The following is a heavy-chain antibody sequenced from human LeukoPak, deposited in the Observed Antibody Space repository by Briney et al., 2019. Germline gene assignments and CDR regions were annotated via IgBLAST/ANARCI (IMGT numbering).Heavy chain of an antibody. D-gene: IGHD3-16*02. CDR1: GFTFSSYA. J-gene: IGHJ4*02. Sequence: QPGGSLRLSCGVSGFTFSSYAMSWVRQAPGKGLKWVSSISGSGDTKYYADPVKGRFTISRDNSKNTLYLQMSSLRVEDTAVYYCAKGRSYQYSDYWGQGSLVTVSS. V-gene: IGHV3-23*01. CDR3: AKGRSYQYSDY. CDR2: ISGSGDTK.